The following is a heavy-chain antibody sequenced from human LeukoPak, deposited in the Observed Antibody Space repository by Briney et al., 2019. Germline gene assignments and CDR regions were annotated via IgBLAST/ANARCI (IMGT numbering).Heavy chain of an antibody. D-gene: IGHD5-18*01. CDR3: ARDEMGGGYSYGYDY. J-gene: IGHJ4*02. Sequence: GGSLRLSCAASGFTFDDYGMSWVRQAPGKGLEWVSGINWNGGSTGYADSVKGRFTISRDNAKNSLYLQMNSLRAEDTALYYCARDEMGGGYSYGYDYWGQGTLVTVSS. CDR1: GFTFDDYG. CDR2: INWNGGST. V-gene: IGHV3-20*04.